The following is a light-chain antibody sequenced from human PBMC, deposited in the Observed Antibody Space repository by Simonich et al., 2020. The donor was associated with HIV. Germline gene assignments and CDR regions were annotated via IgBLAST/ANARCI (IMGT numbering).Light chain of an antibody. CDR3: QQYYSTPIT. CDR1: QSVLYISNNKNH. CDR2: WAS. Sequence: DIVMTQSPNFLAVSLGERATINCKSSQSVLYISNNKNHLAWYQQKPRQPPKLLIYWASTRESGVPDRFSGSGSGTDFTLTISSLQAEDVAVYYCQQYYSTPITFGQGTRLEIK. V-gene: IGKV4-1*01. J-gene: IGKJ5*01.